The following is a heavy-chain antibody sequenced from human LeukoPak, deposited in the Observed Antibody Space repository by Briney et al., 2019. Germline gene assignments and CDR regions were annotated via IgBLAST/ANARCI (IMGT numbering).Heavy chain of an antibody. CDR1: GYTFTSYG. J-gene: IGHJ5*02. Sequence: ASVKVSCKASGYTFTSYGISWVRQAPGQGLEWMGWISAYNGNTNYAQKLQGRVTMTTDTSTSTAYMELRSLRSDDTAVYYCARSRLGYCSSTSRYSWFDPWGQGTLVTVSS. V-gene: IGHV1-18*01. D-gene: IGHD2-2*01. CDR3: ARSRLGYCSSTSRYSWFDP. CDR2: ISAYNGNT.